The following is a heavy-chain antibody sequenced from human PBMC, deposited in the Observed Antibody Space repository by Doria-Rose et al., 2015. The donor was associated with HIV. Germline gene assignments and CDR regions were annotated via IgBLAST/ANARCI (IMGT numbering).Heavy chain of an antibody. CDR3: ARIKSSRWYRKYYFDF. D-gene: IGHD6-13*01. Sequence: QVTLKESGPALVKPTETLTLTCTVSGVSLSSPGMGVSWIRQPPGKALEWLANIFSDDERSYKTSVKSRLTISRGTSKSQVVLTMTDMDPVDTATYYCARIKSSRWYRKYYFDFWGQGTLVIVSA. V-gene: IGHV2-26*01. CDR1: GVSLSSPGMG. CDR2: IFSDDER. J-gene: IGHJ4*02.